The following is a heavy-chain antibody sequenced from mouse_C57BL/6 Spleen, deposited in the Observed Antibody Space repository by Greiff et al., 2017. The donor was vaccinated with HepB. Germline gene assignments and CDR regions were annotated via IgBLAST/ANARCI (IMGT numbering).Heavy chain of an antibody. CDR1: GYTFTSYW. D-gene: IGHD1-1*01. CDR2: IDPSDSYT. Sequence: VQLQQPGAELVMPGASVKLSCKASGYTFTSYWMHWVKQRPGQGLEWIGEIDPSDSYTNYNQKFKGKSTLTVDKSSSTAYMQLSSLTSEDSAVYYCAREGGILLLGFAYWGQGTLVTVSA. V-gene: IGHV1-69*01. CDR3: AREGGILLLGFAY. J-gene: IGHJ3*01.